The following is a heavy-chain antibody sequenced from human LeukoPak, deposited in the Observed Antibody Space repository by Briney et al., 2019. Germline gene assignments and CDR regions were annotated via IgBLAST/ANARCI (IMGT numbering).Heavy chain of an antibody. CDR3: ARDGSSCSSGWHDAFDI. V-gene: IGHV1-18*01. CDR1: GYTFTSYG. J-gene: IGHJ3*02. D-gene: IGHD6-19*01. CDR2: ISGYNGDT. Sequence: ASVKVSCKASGYTFTSYGFSWVRQAPGQGLELMGWISGYNGDTNYAQKLQGRVTMTTDTSTSTAYMELRSLRSDDTAVYYCARDGSSCSSGWHDAFDIWGQGTMVTVSS.